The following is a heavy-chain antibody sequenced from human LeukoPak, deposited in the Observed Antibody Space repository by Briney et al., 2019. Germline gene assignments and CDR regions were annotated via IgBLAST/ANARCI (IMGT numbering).Heavy chain of an antibody. CDR1: GYTFTSYA. CDR2: INAGNGNT. D-gene: IGHD2-2*01. V-gene: IGHV1-3*01. J-gene: IGHJ4*02. Sequence: ASVKVSCKASGYTFTSYAMHWVRQAPGQRLEWMGWINAGNGNTKYSQKFQGRVTITRDTSASTAYMELSSLRSEDTAVYYCARRGYCSSTSCYAPFDYWGQGPLVTVSS. CDR3: ARRGYCSSTSCYAPFDY.